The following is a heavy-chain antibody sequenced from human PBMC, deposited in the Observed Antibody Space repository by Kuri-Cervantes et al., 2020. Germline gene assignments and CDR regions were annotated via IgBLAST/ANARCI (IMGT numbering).Heavy chain of an antibody. CDR3: ARERITMVRGVTWFDP. CDR1: GGSISSYY. J-gene: IGHJ5*02. Sequence: SETLSLTCTVSGGSISSYYWSWIRQPAGKGLEWIGRIYYSGSTNYNPSLKSRVTISVDTSKNQFSLKLSSVTAADTAVYYCARERITMVRGVTWFDPWGQGTLVTVSS. CDR2: IYYSGST. D-gene: IGHD3-10*01. V-gene: IGHV4-4*07.